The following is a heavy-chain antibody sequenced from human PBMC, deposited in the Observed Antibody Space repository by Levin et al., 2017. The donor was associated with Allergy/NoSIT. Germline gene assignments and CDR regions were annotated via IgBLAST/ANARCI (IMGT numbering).Heavy chain of an antibody. J-gene: IGHJ3*02. D-gene: IGHD4-17*01. Sequence: GESLKISCAASGFTFSSYGMHWVRPAPGKGLEWVAVISYDGSNKYYADSVKGRFTISRDNSKNTLYLQMNSLRAEDTAVYYCAEVAYGDLDAFDIWGQGTMVTVSS. CDR3: AEVAYGDLDAFDI. CDR2: ISYDGSNK. CDR1: GFTFSSYG. V-gene: IGHV3-30*18.